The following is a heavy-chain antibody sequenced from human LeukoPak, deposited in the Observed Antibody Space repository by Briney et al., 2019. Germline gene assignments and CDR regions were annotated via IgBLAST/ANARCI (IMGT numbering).Heavy chain of an antibody. V-gene: IGHV3-21*01. CDR2: ISTSRSYI. D-gene: IGHD3-10*01. J-gene: IGHJ4*02. CDR1: GFTFRSYS. Sequence: PGGSLRLSCAASGFTFRSYSRNWVCQAPGKGLEWVSSISTSRSYIYYADSVKGRFTISRDNAKNSLYLQMNSLRAEDTAVYYCAKVAKYYYGSETYYFFEQWGQGTPVTASS. CDR3: AKVAKYYYGSETYYFFEQ.